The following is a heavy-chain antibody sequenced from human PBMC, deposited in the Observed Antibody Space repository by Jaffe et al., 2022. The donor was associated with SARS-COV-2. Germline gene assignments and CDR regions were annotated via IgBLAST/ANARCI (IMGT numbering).Heavy chain of an antibody. D-gene: IGHD4-4*01. CDR1: GFALSGTT. Sequence: EVQLVESGGGFVQPGGSLKLSCVASGFALSGTTLHWVRQASGKGLEWVGRIRNTAYSDATAYGESVKGRVTVFRDDSKNVAYLQMNSLKIEDTAVYYCTRIRSSSNTWGMDVWGQGTTVTVSS. CDR3: TRIRSSSNTWGMDV. J-gene: IGHJ6*02. V-gene: IGHV3-73*01. CDR2: IRNTAYSDAT.